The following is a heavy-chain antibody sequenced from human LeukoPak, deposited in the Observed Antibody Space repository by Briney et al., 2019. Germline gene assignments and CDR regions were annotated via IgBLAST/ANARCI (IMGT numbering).Heavy chain of an antibody. CDR1: GGSISSYY. V-gene: IGHV4-4*07. CDR2: IYTSGST. CDR3: ARSRYDFWSGYYNPPYYYYYGMDV. J-gene: IGHJ6*02. Sequence: SETLSLTCTVSGGSISSYYWSWIRQPAGKGLEWIGRIYTSGSTNYNPSLKSRVTMSVDTSKNQFSLKLSSVTAADTAVYYCARSRYDFWSGYYNPPYYYYYGMDVWGQGTTVTVSS. D-gene: IGHD3-3*01.